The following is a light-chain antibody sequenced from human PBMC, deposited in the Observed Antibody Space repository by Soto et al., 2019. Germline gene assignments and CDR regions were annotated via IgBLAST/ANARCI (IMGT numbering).Light chain of an antibody. Sequence: EIVLTQSPGTLSLSPGERATLSCRASQSVSSSYLAWYQQKPGQAPRLLIYGASSRATGIPDRFRGSESGTDFTLTISRLEPEDFEVYYCQQYGTSPQTFGQGTKVDIK. CDR2: GAS. J-gene: IGKJ2*01. V-gene: IGKV3-20*01. CDR3: QQYGTSPQT. CDR1: QSVSSSY.